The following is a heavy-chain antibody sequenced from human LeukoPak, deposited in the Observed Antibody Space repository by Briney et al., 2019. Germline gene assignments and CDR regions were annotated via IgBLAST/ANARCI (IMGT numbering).Heavy chain of an antibody. CDR1: GFSLSKFG. CDR2: MSYDGGKK. Sequence: PGGSLRLSCAASGFSLSKFGMHWVRQAPGKGLEWVAVMSYDGGKKFHADSVKGRFTISRDNSKNTLYLQMNSLRSEDTAMCYCAMIVVVLTGGEAFDIWGQGTMVTVSS. CDR3: AMIVVVLTGGEAFDI. J-gene: IGHJ3*02. V-gene: IGHV3-30*03. D-gene: IGHD3-22*01.